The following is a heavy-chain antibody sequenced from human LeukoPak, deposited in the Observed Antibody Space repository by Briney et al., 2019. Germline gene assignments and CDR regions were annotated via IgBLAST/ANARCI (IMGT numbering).Heavy chain of an antibody. CDR2: IYYSGNT. Sequence: SETLSLTCSVPGDSINNYYWSWIRQPPGKGLEWIGYIYYSGNTNYNPTLKSRVTISKDTSKKQISLNLSSVTAADTAVYYCARGSNGLDPWAREPWSPSPQ. V-gene: IGHV4-59*01. D-gene: IGHD6-6*01. J-gene: IGHJ5*02. CDR1: GDSINNYY. CDR3: ARGSNGLDP.